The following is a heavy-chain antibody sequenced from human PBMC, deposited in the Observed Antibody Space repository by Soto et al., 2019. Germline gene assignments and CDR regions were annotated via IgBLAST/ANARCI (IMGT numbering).Heavy chain of an antibody. CDR1: GFTFSSYS. CDR2: ISSSSSTI. D-gene: IGHD2-15*01. J-gene: IGHJ6*03. CDR3: ARVSGYCSGGSCYSGFMAV. Sequence: LRLSCAASGFTFSSYSMNWVRQAPGKGLEWVSYISSSSSTIYYADSVKGRFTISRDNAKNSLYLQMNSLRAEDTAVYYCARVSGYCSGGSCYSGFMAVWGKGTTVTVSS. V-gene: IGHV3-48*01.